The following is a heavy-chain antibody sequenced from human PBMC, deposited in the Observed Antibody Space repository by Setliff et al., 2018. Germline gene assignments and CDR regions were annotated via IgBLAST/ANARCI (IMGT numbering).Heavy chain of an antibody. V-gene: IGHV4-61*09. CDR3: ARGRNVAARLLDT. D-gene: IGHD6-6*01. CDR1: GDSISSRPFY. CDR2: IYTSWST. Sequence: SETLSLTCTVSGDSISSRPFYWGWFRQPAGKELEWIGQIYTSWSTIYRPSLGSRVTISVDTSNNQVSLTLTSVTAADTAVYYCARGRNVAARLLDTWGQGTLVTVSS. J-gene: IGHJ5*02.